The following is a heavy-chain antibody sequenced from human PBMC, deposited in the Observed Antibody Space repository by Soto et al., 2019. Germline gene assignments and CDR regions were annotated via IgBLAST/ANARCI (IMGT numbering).Heavy chain of an antibody. CDR1: GGSISSGGYY. CDR3: ARAPDVDTAMVTPPFDY. Sequence: SETLSLTCTVSGGSISSGGYYRSWIRQQPGKGLEWIGYIYYSGSTYYNPSLKSRVTISVDTSKNQFSLKLSSVTAADTAVYYCARAPDVDTAMVTPPFDYWGQGTLVTVSS. CDR2: IYYSGST. V-gene: IGHV4-31*02. J-gene: IGHJ4*02. D-gene: IGHD5-18*01.